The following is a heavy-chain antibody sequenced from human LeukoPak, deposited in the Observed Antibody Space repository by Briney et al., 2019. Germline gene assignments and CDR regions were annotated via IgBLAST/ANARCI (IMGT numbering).Heavy chain of an antibody. CDR3: ARVVYSGGYSQGFDT. J-gene: IGHJ3*02. V-gene: IGHV3-21*01. Sequence: GGSLRLSCAASGFTFSSYSMNWVRQAPGKGLEWVSSISSSSYIYYADSVKGRFTISRDNAKNSLYLQMNSLRAEDTAVYYCARVVYSGGYSQGFDTWGQGTMVTVSS. CDR2: ISSSSYI. D-gene: IGHD3-22*01. CDR1: GFTFSSYS.